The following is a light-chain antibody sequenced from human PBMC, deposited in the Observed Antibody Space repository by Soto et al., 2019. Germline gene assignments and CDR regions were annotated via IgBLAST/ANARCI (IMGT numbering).Light chain of an antibody. V-gene: IGKV3-15*01. J-gene: IGKJ4*01. Sequence: MTQSPSSVSASHGDSLTITCRASQGISGWLAWYQQERGQDRRRLIYGASARGTGIPARCSDSETETEFTPTITRLQSEDFAVYYCQQYQSWPLTFGGGTEVNIK. CDR2: GAS. CDR1: QGISGW. CDR3: QQYQSWPLT.